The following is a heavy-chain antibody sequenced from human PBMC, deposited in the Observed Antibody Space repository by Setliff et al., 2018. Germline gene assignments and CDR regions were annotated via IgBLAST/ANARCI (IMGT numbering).Heavy chain of an antibody. CDR1: GFSLSSGYY. V-gene: IGHV4-38-2*01. CDR2: IHHSGKA. J-gene: IGHJ5*02. D-gene: IGHD3-22*01. CDR3: ARAHTWSLPNDNSGYPGWFDP. Sequence: LSLTCAVSGFSLSSGYYWGWIRQPPGKGLEWIVNIHHSGKAYYNPSLKSRVTMSVDTSKNHVSLKLSSVTAADTAVYYCARAHTWSLPNDNSGYPGWFDPWGQGTLVTVSS.